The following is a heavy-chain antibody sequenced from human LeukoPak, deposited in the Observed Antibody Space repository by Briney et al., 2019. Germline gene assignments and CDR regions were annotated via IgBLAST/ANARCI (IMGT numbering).Heavy chain of an antibody. Sequence: ASVKVSCKASGGTFSSYAISWVRQAPGQGLEWMGGIIPIFGTANYAQKFQGRVTITADESTSTAYMELSSLRSEDTAVYYCASERPYYYDSSGYYRTYYFDYWGQGTLVTVSS. D-gene: IGHD3-22*01. V-gene: IGHV1-69*13. CDR2: IIPIFGTA. J-gene: IGHJ4*02. CDR1: GGTFSSYA. CDR3: ASERPYYYDSSGYYRTYYFDY.